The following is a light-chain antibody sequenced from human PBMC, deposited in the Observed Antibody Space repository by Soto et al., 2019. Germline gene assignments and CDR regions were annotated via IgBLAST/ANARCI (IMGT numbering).Light chain of an antibody. CDR1: SSDLGTYDS. V-gene: IGLV2-14*03. CDR2: DVN. CDR3: SSYTTRSTLVV. Sequence: QSALTQPASVSGSPGQSITISCTGTSSDLGTYDSVSWYQQHPGKAPKLMIYDVNNRPSGVSNRFSGSKSGNTASLTISGLQAEDEADYYCSSYTTRSTLVVFGGGTKLTVL. J-gene: IGLJ3*02.